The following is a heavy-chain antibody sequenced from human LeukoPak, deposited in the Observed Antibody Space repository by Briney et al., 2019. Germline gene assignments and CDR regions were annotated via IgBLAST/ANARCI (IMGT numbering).Heavy chain of an antibody. V-gene: IGHV1-69*06. D-gene: IGHD2-2*01. Sequence: ASVKVSCKASGGTFNTYAINWVRQAPGQGLEWMGGIMPFFGTPSYAQKFQGRVTITADKSTSTAYMELSSLRSEDTAVYYCARGVHTRSRFDYWGQGTLVTVSS. J-gene: IGHJ4*02. CDR3: ARGVHTRSRFDY. CDR1: GGTFNTYA. CDR2: IMPFFGTP.